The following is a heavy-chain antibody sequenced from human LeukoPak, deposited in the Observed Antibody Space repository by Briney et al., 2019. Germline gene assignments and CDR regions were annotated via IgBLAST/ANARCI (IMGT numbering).Heavy chain of an antibody. CDR3: ARELRTFDS. CDR2: IKHNGDEL. CDR1: GFTFSSYL. Sequence: PGGSLRLSRAASGFTFSSYLMTWVRQAPGKGLEWVANIKHNGDELNYVDSVEDRFTISRDNAKNSLYLHMTGLRAEDTAVYYCARELRTFDSWGQGTLVTVSS. D-gene: IGHD3-16*01. V-gene: IGHV3-7*01. J-gene: IGHJ4*02.